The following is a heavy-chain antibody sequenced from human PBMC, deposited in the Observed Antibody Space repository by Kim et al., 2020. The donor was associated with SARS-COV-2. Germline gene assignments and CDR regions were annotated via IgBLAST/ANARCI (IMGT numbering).Heavy chain of an antibody. J-gene: IGHJ4*02. CDR2: IYYSGST. CDR1: GGSSSSSSYY. V-gene: IGHV4-39*07. CDR3: ARAGPYSSSWFDY. Sequence: SETLSLTCTVSGGSSSSSSYYWGWIRQPPGKGLEWIGSIYYSGSTYYNPSLKSRVTISVDTSKNQFSLKLSSVTAADTAVYYCARAGPYSSSWFDYWGQGTLVTVSS. D-gene: IGHD6-13*01.